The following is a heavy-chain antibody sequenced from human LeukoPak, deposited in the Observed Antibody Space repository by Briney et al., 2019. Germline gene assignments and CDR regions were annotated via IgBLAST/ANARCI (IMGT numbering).Heavy chain of an antibody. CDR3: ARERRYCSSTSCYKTPDY. CDR2: INPNSGGT. Sequence: ASVKVSCKASGYTFTGYYMHWVRQAPGQGLEWMGWINPNSGGTNYAQKFQGRVTMTRDTSISTAYMELSRLRSDDTAVYYCARERRYCSSTSCYKTPDYWGQGTLVTVSS. V-gene: IGHV1-2*02. CDR1: GYTFTGYY. J-gene: IGHJ4*02. D-gene: IGHD2-2*02.